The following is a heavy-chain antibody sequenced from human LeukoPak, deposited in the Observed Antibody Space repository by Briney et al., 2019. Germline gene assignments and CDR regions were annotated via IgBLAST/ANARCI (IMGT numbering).Heavy chain of an antibody. D-gene: IGHD3-22*01. CDR2: ISSSSSTI. J-gene: IGHJ4*02. V-gene: IGHV3-48*01. Sequence: GGSLRLSCAASGFTFSGSVMHWVRQAPGKGLEWVSYISSSSSTIYYADSVKGRFTISRDNAKNSLYLQMNSLRAEDTAVYYCARGIGDSNYYDSSGYRYWGQGTLVTVSS. CDR1: GFTFSGSV. CDR3: ARGIGDSNYYDSSGYRY.